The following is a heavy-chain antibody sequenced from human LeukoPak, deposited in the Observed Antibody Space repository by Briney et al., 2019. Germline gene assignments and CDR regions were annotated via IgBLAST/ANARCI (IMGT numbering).Heavy chain of an antibody. CDR3: ARSKGSERYYYYYMDV. Sequence: SETLSLTCTVSGGSISSYYWSWIRQPAGKGLEWIGRIYSSGSTNYNPSLKSRVTMSVDTSKNQFSLKLSSVTAADTAVYYCARSKGSERYYYYYMDVWGKGTTVTVSS. J-gene: IGHJ6*03. V-gene: IGHV4-4*07. CDR1: GGSISSYY. D-gene: IGHD1-26*01. CDR2: IYSSGST.